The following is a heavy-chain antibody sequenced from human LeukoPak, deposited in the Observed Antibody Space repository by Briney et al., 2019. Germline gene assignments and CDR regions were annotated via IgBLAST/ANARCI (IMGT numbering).Heavy chain of an antibody. CDR3: ARRWQFDY. J-gene: IGHJ4*02. CDR1: GFTFSSYA. Sequence: PGRSLRLSCAASGFTFSSYAMHWVRQAPGKGLEWVAVISYDESNKYYADSVKGRFTISRDNSKNTLYLQMNSLRAEDKAVYYCARRWQFDYWGQGTLVTVSS. CDR2: ISYDESNK. V-gene: IGHV3-30*04. D-gene: IGHD2-15*01.